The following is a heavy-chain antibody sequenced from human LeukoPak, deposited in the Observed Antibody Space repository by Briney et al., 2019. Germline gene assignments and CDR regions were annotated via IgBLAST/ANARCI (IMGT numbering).Heavy chain of an antibody. J-gene: IGHJ6*02. CDR2: IYYSGTT. D-gene: IGHD4-17*01. CDR3: GRDDPQTTVPEGMDV. Sequence: SETLSLICTVSGGSISYYYWSWIRQSPGKGLEWIGYIYYSGTTYYNPSLKSRVTISVDTSKNQFSLQLRSVTAADTAVYYCGRDDPQTTVPEGMDVWGQGTTVTVSS. V-gene: IGHV4-59*01. CDR1: GGSISYYY.